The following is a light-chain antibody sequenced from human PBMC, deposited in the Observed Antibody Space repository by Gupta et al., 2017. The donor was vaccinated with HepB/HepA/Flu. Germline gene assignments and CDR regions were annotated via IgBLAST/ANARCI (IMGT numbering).Light chain of an antibody. CDR2: DVS. CDR1: SSDVGGYNY. Sequence: QSALTQPASVSGSPGQSITISCTGTSSDVGGYNYVSWYQQHPGKAPKLMIYDVSNRPAGVSNRFSGSTSGYTASLTISGLQAEDEADYYCTSYTSSSTRVFGGGTKLTVL. V-gene: IGLV2-14*03. J-gene: IGLJ3*02. CDR3: TSYTSSSTRV.